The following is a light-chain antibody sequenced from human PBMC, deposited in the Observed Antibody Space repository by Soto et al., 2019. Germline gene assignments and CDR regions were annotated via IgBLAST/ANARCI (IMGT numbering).Light chain of an antibody. J-gene: IGLJ3*02. CDR2: EVS. V-gene: IGLV2-14*01. CDR3: CSYTNTNSRV. CDR1: SSDVGGYNY. Sequence: QSALTQPASVSGSPGQSITISCTGTSSDVGGYNYVSWYQQYPGKAPKLMIYEVSNRPSGVSNRFSGSKSGNTASLTISGLQADDEADYYCCSYTNTNSRVFGGGTKVTVL.